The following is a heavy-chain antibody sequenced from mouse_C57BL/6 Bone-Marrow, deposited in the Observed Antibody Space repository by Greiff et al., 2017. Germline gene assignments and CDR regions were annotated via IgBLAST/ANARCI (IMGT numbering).Heavy chain of an antibody. CDR1: GFTFSDYY. J-gene: IGHJ2*01. V-gene: IGHV5-16*01. Sequence: EVKLMESEGGLVQPGSSMKLSCTASGFTFSDYYMAWVRQVPEKGLEWVANINYDGSSTYYLDSLKSRFIISRDNAKNILYLQMSSLKSEDTATYYCARSRAGPYFDYWGQGTTLTVSS. CDR3: ARSRAGPYFDY. CDR2: INYDGSST. D-gene: IGHD3-3*01.